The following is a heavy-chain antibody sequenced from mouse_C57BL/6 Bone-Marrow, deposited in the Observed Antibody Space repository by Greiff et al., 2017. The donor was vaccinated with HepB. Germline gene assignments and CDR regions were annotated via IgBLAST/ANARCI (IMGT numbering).Heavy chain of an antibody. J-gene: IGHJ1*03. CDR3: ARRNYLRYFDV. D-gene: IGHD1-1*01. CDR1: GYAFSSSW. V-gene: IGHV1-82*01. Sequence: VKLMASGPELVKPGASVKISCKASGYAFSSSWMNWVKQRPGKGLEWIGRIYPGDGDTNYNGKFKGKATLTADKSSSTAYMQLSSLTSEDSAVYFCARRNYLRYFDVWGTGTTVTVSS. CDR2: IYPGDGDT.